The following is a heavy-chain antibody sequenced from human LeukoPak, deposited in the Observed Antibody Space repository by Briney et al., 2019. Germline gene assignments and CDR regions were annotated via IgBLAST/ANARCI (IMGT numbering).Heavy chain of an antibody. V-gene: IGHV3-21*01. J-gene: IGHJ4*02. CDR3: AGGTTWIQLWSFDY. CDR2: ISSSSSSI. D-gene: IGHD5-18*01. Sequence: GGSLRLSCAASGCTFSSYSMNWVRQAPGKGLEWVSSISSSSSSIYYADSVKGRFTISRDNAKNSLYLQMNSLRAEDTAVYYCAGGTTWIQLWSFDYWGQGTLVTVSS. CDR1: GCTFSSYS.